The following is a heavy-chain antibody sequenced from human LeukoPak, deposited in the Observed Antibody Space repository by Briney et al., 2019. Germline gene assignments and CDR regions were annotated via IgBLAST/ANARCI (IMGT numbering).Heavy chain of an antibody. V-gene: IGHV1-46*01. D-gene: IGHD2-2*01. J-gene: IGHJ6*03. CDR2: INPSGGST. CDR1: GYTFTSYY. CDR3: AREGTVVVPAVSNLHYYYYRDV. Sequence: ASVKVSCKASGYTFTSYYMNWVRQAPGQGLEWMGIINPSGGSTSYAQKFQGRVTMTRDMSTSTVYMELSSLRYEDTAVYYCAREGTVVVPAVSNLHYYYYRDVWGKGTTVTVSS.